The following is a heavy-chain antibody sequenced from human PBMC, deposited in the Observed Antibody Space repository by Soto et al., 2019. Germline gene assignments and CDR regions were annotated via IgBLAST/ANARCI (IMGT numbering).Heavy chain of an antibody. V-gene: IGHV4-59*01. CDR3: ARGEYDGDFDY. D-gene: IGHD3-10*01. CDR1: GGSISSYY. Sequence: SETLSLTCTVSGGSISSYYWSWIRQPPGKGLEWIGYIYYSGSTNYNPSLKSRVTISVDTSKNQFSLKLSSVTAADTAVYYCARGEYDGDFDYWGQGTLVTVSS. CDR2: IYYSGST. J-gene: IGHJ4*02.